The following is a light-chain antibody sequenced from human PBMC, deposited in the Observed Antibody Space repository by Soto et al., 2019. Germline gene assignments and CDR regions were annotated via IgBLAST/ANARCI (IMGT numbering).Light chain of an antibody. J-gene: IGLJ2*01. CDR1: SSDVGNYNL. CDR2: EVI. Sequence: QSALTQPASVSGSPGQSITISCTGTSSDVGNYNLVSWYQQHPGTAPKLIIYEVIKRPSGVSNRFSGSKSGNTASLTISGLQAEDEADYFCCSSEGDSTSAVVFGGGTKLTVL. CDR3: CSSEGDSTSAVV. V-gene: IGLV2-23*02.